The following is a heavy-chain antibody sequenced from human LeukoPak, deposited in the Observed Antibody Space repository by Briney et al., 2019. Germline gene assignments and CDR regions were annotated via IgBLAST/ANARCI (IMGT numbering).Heavy chain of an antibody. CDR2: INSDGSST. D-gene: IGHD6-19*01. V-gene: IGHV3-74*01. CDR1: GFTFSSYW. CDR3: ARAPAVAGAFDS. Sequence: GGSLRLSCAASGFTFSSYWMHWVRQAPGEGLVWVSRINSDGSSTSYADSVKGRFTISRDNSKNTLYLQMNSLRAEDTALYFCARAPAVAGAFDSWGQGTLVTVSS. J-gene: IGHJ4*02.